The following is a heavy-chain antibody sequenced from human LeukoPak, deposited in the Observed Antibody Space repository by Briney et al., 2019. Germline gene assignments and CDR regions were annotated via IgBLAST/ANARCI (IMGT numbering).Heavy chain of an antibody. J-gene: IGHJ4*02. Sequence: GRSLILSWAAAGFTFSSYGMHWVRKAPGKGLEWVAVIWYDGSNKYYADSVKGRFTISRDNSNITLYLQMNSLRAEDTAVYYCARGTIRDFDYWGQGTLVTVSS. V-gene: IGHV3-33*01. CDR3: ARGTIRDFDY. CDR2: IWYDGSNK. D-gene: IGHD1-1*01. CDR1: GFTFSSYG.